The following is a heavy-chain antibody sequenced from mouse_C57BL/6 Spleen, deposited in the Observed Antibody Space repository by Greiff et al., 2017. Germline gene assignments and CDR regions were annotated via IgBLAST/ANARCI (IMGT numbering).Heavy chain of an antibody. Sequence: EVMLVESGGGLVQPGGSLSLSCAASGFTFTDYYMSWVRQPPGKALEWLGFIRNKANGYTTEYSASVKGLFTISRDNSQSILYLQMEAPGAEDSATYYCARLDAYSMDYWGQGTSVTVSS. CDR3: ARLDAYSMDY. CDR2: IRNKANGYTT. J-gene: IGHJ4*01. V-gene: IGHV7-3*01. CDR1: GFTFTDYY.